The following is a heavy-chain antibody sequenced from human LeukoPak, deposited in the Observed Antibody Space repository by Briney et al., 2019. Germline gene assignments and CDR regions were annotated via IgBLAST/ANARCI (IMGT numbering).Heavy chain of an antibody. J-gene: IGHJ5*02. CDR3: ARGRVVPEGDWFDP. Sequence: SETLSLTCAVYGGSFSGYYWSWIRQPPGEGLEWIGEINHSGSTNYNPSLKSRVTISVDTSKNQFSLKLSSVTAADTAVYYCARGRVVPEGDWFDPWGQGTLVTVSS. D-gene: IGHD2-2*01. CDR2: INHSGST. CDR1: GGSFSGYY. V-gene: IGHV4-34*01.